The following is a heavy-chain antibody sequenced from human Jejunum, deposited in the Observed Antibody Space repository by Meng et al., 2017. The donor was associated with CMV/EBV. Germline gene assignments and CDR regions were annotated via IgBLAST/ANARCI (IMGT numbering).Heavy chain of an antibody. CDR1: GCSLRDHY. CDR3: ARDSMKGGGFDH. Sequence: GCSLRDHYMDWFRQAPGQGREWVGRYLIKVDYYPIQYAASVRGRFTSSRDDSQNSLFLHMSSLRTEDTAVYYCARDSMKGGGFDHWGQGTLVTVSS. J-gene: IGHJ4*02. CDR2: YLIKVDYYPI. V-gene: IGHV3-72*01. D-gene: IGHD3-10*01.